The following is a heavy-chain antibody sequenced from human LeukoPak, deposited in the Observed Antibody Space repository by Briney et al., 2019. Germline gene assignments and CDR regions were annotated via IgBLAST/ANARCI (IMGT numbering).Heavy chain of an antibody. CDR2: IYLGDSDT. CDR1: GYIFTHYW. J-gene: IGHJ5*02. V-gene: IGHV5-51*01. CDR3: ARRSCSGGSCEDWFGP. Sequence: GESLKISCQVSGYIFTHYWIAWVRQMPGKGLEWMGIIYLGDSDTTYRPSFQGQVTISADKSISTAYLQWSSLKTSDTAMYYCARRSCSGGSCEDWFGPWGQGTLVTVSS. D-gene: IGHD2-15*01.